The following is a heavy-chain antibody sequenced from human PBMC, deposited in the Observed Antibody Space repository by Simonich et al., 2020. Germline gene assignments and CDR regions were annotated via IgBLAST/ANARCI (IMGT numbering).Heavy chain of an antibody. CDR1: GGSISSYY. Sequence: QVQLQESGPGLVKPSETLSLTCTVSGGSISSYYWSWIRQPPGKGLEWIGYIYYSGCTNYNPSRKSRVTISVDTSKNQFSLKLSSVTAADTAVYYCARHDRWLQFYFDYWGQGTLVTVSS. D-gene: IGHD5-12*01. J-gene: IGHJ4*02. CDR3: ARHDRWLQFYFDY. V-gene: IGHV4-59*08. CDR2: IYYSGCT.